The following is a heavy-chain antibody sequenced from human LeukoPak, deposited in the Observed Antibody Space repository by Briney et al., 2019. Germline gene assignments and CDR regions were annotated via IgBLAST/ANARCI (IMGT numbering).Heavy chain of an antibody. CDR1: GFIFRSYD. V-gene: IGHV3-21*05. Sequence: PGGSLRLSCEASGFIFRSYDMAWVRQAPGKGLDWIAYIGGRTNYLFYADSVKGRFTISRDNANNSLFLQMNSLRPEDTAVYYCVRDLAAAGTWFDYWGQGTLVSVSS. J-gene: IGHJ4*02. CDR3: VRDLAAAGTWFDY. D-gene: IGHD6-13*01. CDR2: IGGRTNYL.